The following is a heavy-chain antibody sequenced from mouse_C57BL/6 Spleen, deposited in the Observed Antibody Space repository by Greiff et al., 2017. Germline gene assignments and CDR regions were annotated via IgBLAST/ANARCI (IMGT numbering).Heavy chain of an antibody. CDR2: IDPSDSYT. V-gene: IGHV1-50*01. CDR3: ARRGDYGIAY. D-gene: IGHD2-4*01. Sequence: QVQLKQPGAELVKPGASVKLSCKASGYTFTSYWMQWVKQRPGQGLEWIGEIDPSDSYTNYNQKLKGKATLTVDTSSSTAYMQLSSLTSEDSAVFYCARRGDYGIAYWGQGTLVTVSA. J-gene: IGHJ3*01. CDR1: GYTFTSYW.